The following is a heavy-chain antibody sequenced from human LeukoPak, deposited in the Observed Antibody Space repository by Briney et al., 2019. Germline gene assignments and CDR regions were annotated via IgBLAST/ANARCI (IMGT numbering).Heavy chain of an antibody. CDR3: ARGPEPYDYGDYGYCYYYMDV. D-gene: IGHD4-17*01. CDR2: ISSSSSYM. CDR1: GFTFSSYS. V-gene: IGHV3-21*01. J-gene: IGHJ6*03. Sequence: GGSLRLSCAASGFTFSSYSMNWVRQAPGKGLEWVSSISSSSSYMYYADSVKGRFTISRDNAKNSLYLQMNSLRAEDTAVYYCARGPEPYDYGDYGYCYYYMDVWGKGTTVTVSS.